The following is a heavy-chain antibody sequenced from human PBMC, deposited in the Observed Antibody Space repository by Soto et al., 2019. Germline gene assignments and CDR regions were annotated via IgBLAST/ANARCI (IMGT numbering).Heavy chain of an antibody. CDR2: IKSKTERGTT. CDR1: GFTFSRAG. CDR3: TTGPTYCTNSACYGNYQYGMDV. Sequence: EVQLVESGGGLVKPGESLRLSCSVSGFTFSRAGMGWVRQAPGKGLEWVGRIKSKTERGTTDYAAPVKDRFTISRDDSKNTVYLQMNTLKTEDTGVYYCTTGPTYCTNSACYGNYQYGMDVWGQGTTVTVSS. J-gene: IGHJ6*02. V-gene: IGHV3-15*01. D-gene: IGHD3-16*01.